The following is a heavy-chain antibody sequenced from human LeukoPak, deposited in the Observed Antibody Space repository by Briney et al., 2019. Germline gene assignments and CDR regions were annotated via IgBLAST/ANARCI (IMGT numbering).Heavy chain of an antibody. V-gene: IGHV4-34*01. J-gene: IGHJ5*02. Sequence: SETLSLTCAVYGGSFSGYYWSWIRQPPGKGLEWIGEINHSGSTNYNPSLKSRVTISVDTSKDQFSLKLSSVTAADTAVYYCASSVPAAKGGWFDPWGQGTLVTVSS. CDR1: GGSFSGYY. D-gene: IGHD2-2*01. CDR3: ASSVPAAKGGWFDP. CDR2: INHSGST.